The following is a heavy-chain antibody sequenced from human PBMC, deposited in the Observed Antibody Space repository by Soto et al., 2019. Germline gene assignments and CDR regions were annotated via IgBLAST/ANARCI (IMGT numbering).Heavy chain of an antibody. J-gene: IGHJ4*02. V-gene: IGHV4-61*01. Sequence: SETLSLTCSVSGASVSSCSHYWSWIRQSPGKGLEWIGFIYYSGSTNYNPSLKSRVTISVDTSKNQFSLKVSSVTAADTAVYYCVRDRGNFDWPPLGYFDLWGQGTLVSVSS. D-gene: IGHD3-9*01. CDR1: GASVSSCSHY. CDR2: IYYSGST. CDR3: VRDRGNFDWPPLGYFDL.